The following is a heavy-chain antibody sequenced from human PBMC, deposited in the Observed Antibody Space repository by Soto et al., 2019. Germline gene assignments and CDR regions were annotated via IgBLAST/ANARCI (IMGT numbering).Heavy chain of an antibody. V-gene: IGHV4-4*07. CDR3: ATYSSGWIRASYYYGMDV. CDR1: GGSISSYY. J-gene: IGHJ6*02. CDR2: IYTSGST. D-gene: IGHD6-19*01. Sequence: QVQLQESGPGLVKPSETLSLTCTVSGGSISSYYWSWIRQPAGKGLEWIGRIYTSGSTNYNPSLKSRVTMSVDTSKNQFSLKLSSVTAADTAVYYCATYSSGWIRASYYYGMDVWGQGTTVTVSS.